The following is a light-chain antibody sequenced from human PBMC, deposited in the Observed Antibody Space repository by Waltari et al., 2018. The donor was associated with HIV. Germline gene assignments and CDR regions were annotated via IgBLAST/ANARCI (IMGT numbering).Light chain of an antibody. CDR3: LLYYTGPSRL. V-gene: IGLV7-43*01. Sequence: QTVVTQEPSLTVSPGGTVTPACSSTTGPVSRGHHASWFQLRPGQRPRTLIYGTSSRHSWTPACFSGSRHGEKATLTVSGVTPEDEADCFCLLYYTGPSRLFGGGTRLSVL. J-gene: IGLJ3*02. CDR1: TGPVSRGHH. CDR2: GTS.